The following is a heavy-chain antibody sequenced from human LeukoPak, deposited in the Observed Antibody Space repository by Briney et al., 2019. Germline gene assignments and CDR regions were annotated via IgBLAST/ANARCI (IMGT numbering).Heavy chain of an antibody. V-gene: IGHV3-21*01. D-gene: IGHD5-18*01. CDR2: ISSSSSYI. J-gene: IGHJ4*02. Sequence: PGGSLRLSCAASGFTFSSYSMNWVRQAPGKGLEWVSSISSSSSYIYYANSVKGLFTISRDNPKNSLYLQMNSLRAEDTAVYYCARVLFAYSYDSPFDYWGQGTLVTVSS. CDR1: GFTFSSYS. CDR3: ARVLFAYSYDSPFDY.